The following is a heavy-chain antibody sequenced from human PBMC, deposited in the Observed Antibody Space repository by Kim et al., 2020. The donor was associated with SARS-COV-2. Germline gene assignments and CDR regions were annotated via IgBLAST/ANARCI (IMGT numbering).Heavy chain of an antibody. V-gene: IGHV3-73*01. Sequence: GGSLRLSCAASGLTLSGSAMHWVRQASGTGLEWVGRIRSKSNSYETAYAASVEGRFTISRDDSKNTAYLQMNSLKTEDTAVYYCARDPPYSESYWDAFDIWGQGTMVTVSS. CDR1: GLTLSGSA. D-gene: IGHD1-26*01. CDR2: IRSKSNSYET. J-gene: IGHJ3*02. CDR3: ARDPPYSESYWDAFDI.